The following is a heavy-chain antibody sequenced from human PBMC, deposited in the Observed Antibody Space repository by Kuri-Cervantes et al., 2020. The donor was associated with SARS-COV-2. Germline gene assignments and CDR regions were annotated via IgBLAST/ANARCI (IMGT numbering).Heavy chain of an antibody. J-gene: IGHJ6*02. CDR1: GFTFSRYA. D-gene: IGHD1-20*01. CDR2: ISGSGGST. V-gene: IGHV3-23*01. Sequence: LTCAASGFTFSRYAMSWVRQAPGKGLEWVSAISGSGGSTYYADSVKGRFTISRDNSQKTLYLQMNSLRAEDTAVYYCAKGSLTGPYYYGMDGWGQGTTVTVSS. CDR3: AKGSLTGPYYYGMDG.